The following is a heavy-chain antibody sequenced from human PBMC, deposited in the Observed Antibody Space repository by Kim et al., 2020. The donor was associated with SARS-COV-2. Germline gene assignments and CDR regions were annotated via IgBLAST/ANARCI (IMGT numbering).Heavy chain of an antibody. Sequence: GSLRLSCAASGFTFNTYTMDWVRQAPGKGLEWVSSITVSSTHIYYADSVKGRFTISRDNARNSVYLQMNSLRVDDTAVYYCARGWFGQVGDYWGQGTRVTVSS. CDR1: GFTFNTYT. V-gene: IGHV3-21*01. D-gene: IGHD3-10*01. CDR3: ARGWFGQVGDY. J-gene: IGHJ4*02. CDR2: ITVSSTHI.